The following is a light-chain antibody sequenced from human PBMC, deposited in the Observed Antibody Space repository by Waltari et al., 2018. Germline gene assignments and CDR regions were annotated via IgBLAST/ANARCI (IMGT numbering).Light chain of an antibody. Sequence: DIQMTQTPSSLSASVGDRVTITCRASQSIGTYLNWYQHKPGRAPELLIYSASTLQGGVPSRFSGSGSETHFTPAISSLQREDFAYYYCQQCYTTPRTFGQGTKVEIK. CDR2: SAS. CDR3: QQCYTTPRT. CDR1: QSIGTY. J-gene: IGKJ1*01. V-gene: IGKV1-39*01.